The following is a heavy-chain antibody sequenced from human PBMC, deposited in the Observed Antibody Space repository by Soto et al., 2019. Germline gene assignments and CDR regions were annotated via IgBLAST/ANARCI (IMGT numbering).Heavy chain of an antibody. CDR2: IIPSDGST. J-gene: IGHJ4*02. Sequence: ASVKVSCEGSSYSFINYYMHWVRQAPGQGLEWIGRIIPSDGSTHYAQRFQDRVIMTRDTSTSTVYMELNSLRSEDSAVYYCARGGPELATIGSFDYWGQGTLVTVSS. V-gene: IGHV1-46*01. CDR3: ARGGPELATIGSFDY. D-gene: IGHD5-12*01. CDR1: SYSFINYY.